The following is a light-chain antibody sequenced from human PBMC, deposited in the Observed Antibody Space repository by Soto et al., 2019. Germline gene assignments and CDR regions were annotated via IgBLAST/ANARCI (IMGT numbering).Light chain of an antibody. CDR2: GAS. CDR3: QQRSNWPPLT. V-gene: IGKV3D-20*02. CDR1: QSVSSSY. Sequence: EIVLTQSPGTLSLSPGERATLSCRASQSVSSSYLAWYQQKPGQAPRLLIYGASSRATGIPDRFSGSGSGTDFTLTISRLEPEDFAVYYCQQRSNWPPLTLGGGTKVDI. J-gene: IGKJ4*01.